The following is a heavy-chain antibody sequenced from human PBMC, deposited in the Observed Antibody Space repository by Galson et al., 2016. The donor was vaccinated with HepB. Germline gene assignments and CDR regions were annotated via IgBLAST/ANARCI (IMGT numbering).Heavy chain of an antibody. CDR1: GFSFTNYT. J-gene: IGHJ4*02. V-gene: IGHV3-30*03. Sequence: SLRLSCAASGFSFTNYTMHWVRQAPGKGLEWASVITYDGRNRFYADSVKGRFTIARDNSKSTLFLQMNSLRAEDTAVYYCARDRIPVTGTDYFDYWGQGARVTVSS. CDR2: ITYDGRNR. CDR3: ARDRIPVTGTDYFDY. D-gene: IGHD6-19*01.